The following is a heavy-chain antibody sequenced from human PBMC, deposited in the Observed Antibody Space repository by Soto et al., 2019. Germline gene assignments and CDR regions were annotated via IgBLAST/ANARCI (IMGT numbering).Heavy chain of an antibody. Sequence: SETLSLTCTVSGGFISTYFWSWIRQVPGKGPEWIGYIFYNGTTNYNPSLKSRVTMSVDTSKNQFSLKLNSVTAADTAVDYGARSPPQIRFLVPWFDPWGPGTQVTVSS. J-gene: IGHJ5*02. CDR3: ARSPPQIRFLVPWFDP. CDR2: IFYNGTT. V-gene: IGHV4-59*01. CDR1: GGFISTYF. D-gene: IGHD3-3*01.